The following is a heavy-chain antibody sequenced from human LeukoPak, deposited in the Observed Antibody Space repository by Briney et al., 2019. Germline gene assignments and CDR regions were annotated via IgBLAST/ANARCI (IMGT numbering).Heavy chain of an antibody. CDR1: GFTFRTYN. CDR2: ISSDSRII. CDR3: AKDLDSSGYSY. V-gene: IGHV3-48*01. J-gene: IGHJ4*02. D-gene: IGHD3-22*01. Sequence: PGGSLRLSCAASGFTFRTYNMSWVRQAPGKGLEWVSFISSDSRIIYYADSVKGRFTVSRDNAKNSLYLQMNSLRAEDTAVYYCAKDLDSSGYSYWGQGTLVTVSS.